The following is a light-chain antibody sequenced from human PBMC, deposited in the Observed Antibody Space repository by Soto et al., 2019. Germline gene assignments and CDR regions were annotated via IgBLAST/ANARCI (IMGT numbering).Light chain of an antibody. Sequence: DIQMTQSPSTLSASVGDRVTITCRASQSISSWLAWYQQKPGKAPKLLIYDASSLESGVPSRFCASGSGTEFALTIGGLQPDDFATYYCQQYNSYSWTFGQGTKVEIK. CDR2: DAS. CDR3: QQYNSYSWT. J-gene: IGKJ1*01. CDR1: QSISSW. V-gene: IGKV1-5*01.